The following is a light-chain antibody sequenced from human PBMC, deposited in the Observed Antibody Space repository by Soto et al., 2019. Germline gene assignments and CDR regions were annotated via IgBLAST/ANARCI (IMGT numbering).Light chain of an antibody. CDR1: SSDVGGYNY. J-gene: IGLJ2*01. V-gene: IGLV2-8*01. CDR2: EVS. Sequence: QSALTQPPSASGSPGQSVTISCTGTSSDVGGYNYVSWYQQHPGKAPKLMIYEVSKRPSGVPDRFSGSKSGNTASLTVSGLQAEDEADYYGSSYAGSWGVFGGGTKVTVL. CDR3: SSYAGSWGV.